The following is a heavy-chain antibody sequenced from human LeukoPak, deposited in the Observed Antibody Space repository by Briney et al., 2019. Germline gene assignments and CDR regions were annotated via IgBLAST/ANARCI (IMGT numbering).Heavy chain of an antibody. CDR3: ARPLRLWFREGGGDYFDY. J-gene: IGHJ4*02. CDR1: GYTFTGYY. V-gene: IGHV1-2*02. D-gene: IGHD3-10*01. CDR2: INPNSGGT. Sequence: ASVKLSCKASGYTFTGYYMHWVRQAPGQGLEWMGWINPNSGGTNYAQKFQGRVTMTRDTSISTAYMELSRLRSDDTAVYYCARPLRLWFREGGGDYFDYWGQGTLVTVSS.